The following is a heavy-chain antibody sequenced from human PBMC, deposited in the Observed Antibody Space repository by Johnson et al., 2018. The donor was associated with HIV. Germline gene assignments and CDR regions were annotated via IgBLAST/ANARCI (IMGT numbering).Heavy chain of an antibody. CDR3: ARETGDDAFDF. CDR1: GFTFSNYG. J-gene: IGHJ3*01. V-gene: IGHV3-30*03. CDR2: ISYDGSNK. Sequence: QVQLVESGGGVVQPGRSLRLSCAASGFTFSNYGMHWVRQAPGKGLEWVAVISYDGSNKYYADSVKGRFTISRDNSKNTLYLQMNSLRAEDTALYYCARETGDDAFDFWGQGTMVTVSS. D-gene: IGHD7-27*01.